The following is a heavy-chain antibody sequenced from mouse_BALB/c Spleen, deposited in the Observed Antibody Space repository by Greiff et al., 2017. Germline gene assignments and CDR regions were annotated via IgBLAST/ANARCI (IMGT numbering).Heavy chain of an antibody. D-gene: IGHD2-3*01. CDR2: INPSSGYT. CDR1: GYTFTSYT. CDR3: ARGSYDGYYAMDY. Sequence: QVQLQQSGAELARPGASVKMSCKASGYTFTSYTMHWVKQRPGQGLEWIGYINPSSGYTNYNQKFKDKATLTADKSSSTAYMQLSSLTSEDSAVYYCARGSYDGYYAMDYWGQGTSVTVSS. J-gene: IGHJ4*01. V-gene: IGHV1-4*01.